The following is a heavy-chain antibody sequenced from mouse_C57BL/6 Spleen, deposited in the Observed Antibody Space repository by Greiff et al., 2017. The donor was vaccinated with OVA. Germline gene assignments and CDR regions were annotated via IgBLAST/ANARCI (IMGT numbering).Heavy chain of an antibody. CDR3: ARGSSGPRGLFDY. D-gene: IGHD3-2*02. CDR1: GFTFSDYY. V-gene: IGHV5-16*01. CDR2: INYDGSST. J-gene: IGHJ2*01. Sequence: EVKLVESEGGLVQPGSSMKLSCTASGFTFSDYYMAWVRQVPEKGLEWVANINYDGSSTYYLDSLKSRFTISRDNAKNILYLQMSRLKSEYTATYYFARGSSGPRGLFDYWGQGTTLTVSS.